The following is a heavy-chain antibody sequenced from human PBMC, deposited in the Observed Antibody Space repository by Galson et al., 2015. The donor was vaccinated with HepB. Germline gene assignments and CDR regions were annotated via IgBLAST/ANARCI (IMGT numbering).Heavy chain of an antibody. CDR3: AREGCRSSGWYCFDY. D-gene: IGHD6-19*01. J-gene: IGHJ4*02. CDR1: GYTFTGYY. CDR2: INPNSGGT. V-gene: IGHV1-2*02. Sequence: SVKVSCKASGYTFTGYYMHWVRQAPGQGLEWMGWINPNSGGTNYAQKFQGRVTMTRDTSISTAYMELSRLRSDDTAVYYCAREGCRSSGWYCFDYWGQGTLVTVSS.